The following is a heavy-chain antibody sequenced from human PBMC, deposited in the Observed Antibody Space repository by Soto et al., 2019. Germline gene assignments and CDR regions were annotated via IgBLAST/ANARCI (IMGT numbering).Heavy chain of an antibody. CDR1: GYTFTSYY. Sequence: ASVKVSCKASGYTFTSYYMHWVRQAPGQGLEWMGIINPSGGSTSYAQKFQGRVTMTRDTSTSTVYMELSSLRSEDTAVYYCAREDVGVPAAMDYYDYYGMDVWGQGTTVTVSS. CDR2: INPSGGST. V-gene: IGHV1-46*01. CDR3: AREDVGVPAAMDYYDYYGMDV. J-gene: IGHJ6*02. D-gene: IGHD2-2*01.